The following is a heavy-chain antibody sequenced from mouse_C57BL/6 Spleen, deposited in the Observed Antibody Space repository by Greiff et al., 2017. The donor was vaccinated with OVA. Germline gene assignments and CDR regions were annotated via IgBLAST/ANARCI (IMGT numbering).Heavy chain of an antibody. Sequence: VQLQQSGPELVKPGASVKISCKASGYTFTDYYMNWVKQSHGKSLEWIGDINPNNGGTSYNQKFKGKATLTVDKSSSTAYMELRILTSEDTAVYYCARRLRQYYAMYYWGQGTSVTVSS. CDR1: GYTFTDYY. V-gene: IGHV1-26*01. D-gene: IGHD2-4*01. J-gene: IGHJ4*01. CDR3: ARRLRQYYAMYY. CDR2: INPNNGGT.